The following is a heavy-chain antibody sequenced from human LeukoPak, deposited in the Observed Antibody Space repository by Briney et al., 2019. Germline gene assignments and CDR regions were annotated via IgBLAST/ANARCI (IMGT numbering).Heavy chain of an antibody. V-gene: IGHV3-15*01. CDR2: IKSKTDGGTT. CDR1: GFTFSNAW. D-gene: IGHD4-23*01. J-gene: IGHJ4*02. CDR3: TTDSATVVTVIDY. Sequence: PGGSLRLSCAASGFTFSNAWMSWVRQAPGKGLEWVGRIKSKTDGGTTDYAAPVKGRSTISRDDSKNTLYLQMNSLKTEDTAVYYCTTDSATVVTVIDYWGQGTLVTVSS.